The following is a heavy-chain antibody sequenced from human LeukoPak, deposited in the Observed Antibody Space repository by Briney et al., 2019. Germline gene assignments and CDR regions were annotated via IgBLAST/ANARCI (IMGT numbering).Heavy chain of an antibody. J-gene: IGHJ4*02. Sequence: GGSLRLSCAASGFTFSSYGMHWVRQAPSKGLEWVAFIRYDGSNKYYADSVKGRFTISRDNSMNTLFLQMNSLRAEDTAVYYCAKALPLQLERRLVGKSPVDSWGQGTLVTVSS. V-gene: IGHV3-30*02. CDR3: AKALPLQLERRLVGKSPVDS. D-gene: IGHD1-1*01. CDR1: GFTFSSYG. CDR2: IRYDGSNK.